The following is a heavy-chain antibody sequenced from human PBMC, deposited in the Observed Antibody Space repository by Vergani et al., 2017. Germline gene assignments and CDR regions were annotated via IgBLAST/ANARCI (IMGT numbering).Heavy chain of an antibody. J-gene: IGHJ4*02. CDR1: GFTFDDYA. Sequence: EVQLVESGGGLVQPGRSLRLSCAASGFTFDDYAMHWVRQAPGKGLEWVSGISWNSGSIGYADSVKGRFTISRDNAKNSLYLQMNSLRAEDTALYYCAKDAAIYYDGVYYFDYWGQGTLVTVSS. D-gene: IGHD1-26*01. V-gene: IGHV3-9*01. CDR2: ISWNSGSI. CDR3: AKDAAIYYDGVYYFDY.